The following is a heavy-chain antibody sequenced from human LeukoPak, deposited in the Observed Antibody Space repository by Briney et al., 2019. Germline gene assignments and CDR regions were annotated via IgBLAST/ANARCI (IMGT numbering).Heavy chain of an antibody. V-gene: IGHV3-30*01. D-gene: IGHD2-2*01. CDR3: ARVDYCSSTSCSPYYFDY. CDR1: GFTFSSYA. J-gene: IGHJ4*02. Sequence: GGSLRLSCAASGFTFSSYAMHWVRQAPGKGREWGAVISYDGSNKYYADSVKGRFTIYRANSKNTLYLQMNSLRAEDTAVYYCARVDYCSSTSCSPYYFDYWAQGTLVTVSS. CDR2: ISYDGSNK.